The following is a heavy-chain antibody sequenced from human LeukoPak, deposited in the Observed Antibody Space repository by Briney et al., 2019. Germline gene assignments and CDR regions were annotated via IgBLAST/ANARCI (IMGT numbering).Heavy chain of an antibody. CDR2: ISGSGGST. CDR3: AKGSTYYDFWSGYF. D-gene: IGHD3-3*01. V-gene: IGHV3-23*01. CDR1: GFTFSSYA. Sequence: GGSLRLSCAASGFTFSSYAMSWVRQAPGKGLEWVSAISGSGGSTYYADSVKGRFTISRDNSKNTLYLQMNSLRAEDTAVYYCAKGSTYYDFWSGYFWGQGTLVTVSS. J-gene: IGHJ4*02.